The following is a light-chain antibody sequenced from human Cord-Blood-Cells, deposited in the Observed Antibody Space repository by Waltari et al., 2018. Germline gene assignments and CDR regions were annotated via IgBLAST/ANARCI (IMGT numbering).Light chain of an antibody. CDR1: QSISSY. CDR2: AAS. CDR3: QQSYSTPPFT. Sequence: DIQMNQSPSSLSASVGDRVTITCRASQSISSYLYWYQQKPGKAPKLLIYAASSLQSGVPSRFSGSGSGTDFTLTISSLQPEDFATYYCQQSYSTPPFTFGPGTKVDIK. V-gene: IGKV1-39*01. J-gene: IGKJ3*01.